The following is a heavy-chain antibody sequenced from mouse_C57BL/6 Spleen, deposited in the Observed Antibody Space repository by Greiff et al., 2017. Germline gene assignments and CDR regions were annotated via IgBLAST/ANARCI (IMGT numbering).Heavy chain of an antibody. CDR1: GYTFPSYW. Sequence: QVKLQQPGAELVKPGASVKMSCKASGYTFPSYWITWVKQRPGQGLEWIGDIYPGSGSTTYNEKFKSKATLTVDTSSSTAYMQLKSRTSEYAEFYYCASGNYDYDEGPWLAYWGQGTLVTVSA. CDR3: ASGNYDYDEGPWLAY. D-gene: IGHD2-4*01. J-gene: IGHJ3*01. CDR2: IYPGSGST. V-gene: IGHV1-55*01.